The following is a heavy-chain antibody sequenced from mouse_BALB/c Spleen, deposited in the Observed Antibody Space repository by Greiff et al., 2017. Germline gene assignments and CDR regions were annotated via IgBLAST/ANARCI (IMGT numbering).Heavy chain of an antibody. D-gene: IGHD2-2*01. V-gene: IGHV3-2*02. CDR2: ISYSGST. J-gene: IGHJ3*01. Sequence: VQLKESGPGLVKPSQSLSLTCTVTGYSITSDYAWNWIRQFPGNKLEWMGYISYSGSTSYNPSLKSRISITRDTSKNQFFLQLNSVTTEDTATYYCARREMGLRRRTGFAYWGQGTLVTVSA. CDR1: GYSITSDYA. CDR3: ARREMGLRRRTGFAY.